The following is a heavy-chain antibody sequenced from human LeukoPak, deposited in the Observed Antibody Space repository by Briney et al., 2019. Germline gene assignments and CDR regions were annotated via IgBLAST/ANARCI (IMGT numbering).Heavy chain of an antibody. J-gene: IGHJ6*03. CDR2: VIPIHGTA. CDR1: GGTFSSYG. CDR3: ARDVGLDNDFWSGDMDV. Sequence: SVKVSCKASGGTFSSYGISWVRQAPGQGLEWMGRVIPIHGTANYAQKFQGRATITTDESTSTVYMELSSLRSEDTAVYYCARDVGLDNDFWSGDMDVWGKGTTVIVSS. V-gene: IGHV1-69*11. D-gene: IGHD3-3*01.